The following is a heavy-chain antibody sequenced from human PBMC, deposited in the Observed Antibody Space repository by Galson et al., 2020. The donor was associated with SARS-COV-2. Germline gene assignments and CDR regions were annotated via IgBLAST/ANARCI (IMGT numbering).Heavy chain of an antibody. Sequence: SETLSLTCTVSGGSISSSSYYRGWIRQPPGKGLEWIGSIYYSGSTYYNPSLKSRVTISVDTSKNQFSLKLSSVTAADTAVYYCARQIRYFDWLSPYLDYWGQGTLVTVSS. J-gene: IGHJ4*02. CDR1: GGSISSSSYY. CDR3: ARQIRYFDWLSPYLDY. V-gene: IGHV4-39*07. D-gene: IGHD3-9*01. CDR2: IYYSGST.